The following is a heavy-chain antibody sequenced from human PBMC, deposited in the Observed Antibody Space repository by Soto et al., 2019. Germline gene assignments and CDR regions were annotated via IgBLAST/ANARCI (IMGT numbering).Heavy chain of an antibody. CDR1: GFTFSSFA. CDR3: AKGGIGSAPGLDS. Sequence: EVQLLESGGGLIQPGGSLRLSCAASGFTFSSFAMTWVRQAPGKGLQWISSISDGPDGAYYADSVKGRFTISRDNSKNPLSLQMDSLRPDDTALYYCAKGGIGSAPGLDSWGQGTLVTVSS. D-gene: IGHD2-21*01. CDR2: ISDGPDGA. J-gene: IGHJ4*02. V-gene: IGHV3-23*01.